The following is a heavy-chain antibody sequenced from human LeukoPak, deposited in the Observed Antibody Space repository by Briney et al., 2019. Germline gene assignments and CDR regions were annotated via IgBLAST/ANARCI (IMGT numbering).Heavy chain of an antibody. CDR3: TRHPDYGDYRRDEYYFDY. V-gene: IGHV3-73*01. Sequence: GGSLRLSCAASGFTFSGSAVHWVRQASGKGLEWVGRIRSKANSYATAYAASVKGRFTISRDDSKNTAYLLMNSLKTEDTAVYYCTRHPDYGDYRRDEYYFDYWGQGTLVTVSS. J-gene: IGHJ4*02. CDR2: IRSKANSYAT. CDR1: GFTFSGSA. D-gene: IGHD4-17*01.